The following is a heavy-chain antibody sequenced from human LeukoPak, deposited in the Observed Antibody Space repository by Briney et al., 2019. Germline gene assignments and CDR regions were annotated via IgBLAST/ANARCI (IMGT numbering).Heavy chain of an antibody. D-gene: IGHD2-2*01. CDR3: ARGPYDYGDS. CDR2: IRYDESKT. Sequence: PGGSLRLSCAASGFTFSDYGMHWVRQAPGKGLDWVAFIRYDESKTFHADSVKGRFTVSRNNPKNTLYLQMNTLRPEDTAVYYCARGPYDYGDSWGQGTLVTVSS. V-gene: IGHV3-30*02. CDR1: GFTFSDYG. J-gene: IGHJ4*02.